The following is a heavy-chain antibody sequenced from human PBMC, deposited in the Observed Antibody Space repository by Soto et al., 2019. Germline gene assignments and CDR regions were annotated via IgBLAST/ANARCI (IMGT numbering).Heavy chain of an antibody. J-gene: IGHJ4*02. CDR3: ARDPEHIGFFDY. V-gene: IGHV3-33*01. CDR1: GFTFSSYG. CDR2: IWYDGSNK. Sequence: LRLSCAASGFTFSSYGMHWVRQAPGKGLEWVAVIWYDGSNKYYADSVKGRFTISRDNSKNTLYLQMNSLRAEDTAVYYCARDPEHIGFFDYWGQGTLVTVSS. D-gene: IGHD1-26*01.